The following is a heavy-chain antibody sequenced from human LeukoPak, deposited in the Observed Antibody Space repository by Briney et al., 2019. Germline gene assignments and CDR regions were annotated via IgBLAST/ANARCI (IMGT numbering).Heavy chain of an antibody. CDR2: ISGSKGKT. D-gene: IGHD1-26*01. Sequence: GASVKVSCKASGYTFTSYGISWVRQAPGQGLEWVGWISGSKGKTTYAQKFQGRVTMATDTSTSTVYMEVRSLRSDDTAVYYCARDQSGEWELLSGWWFDPWGQGTLVTVSS. CDR1: GYTFTSYG. CDR3: ARDQSGEWELLSGWWFDP. V-gene: IGHV1-18*01. J-gene: IGHJ5*02.